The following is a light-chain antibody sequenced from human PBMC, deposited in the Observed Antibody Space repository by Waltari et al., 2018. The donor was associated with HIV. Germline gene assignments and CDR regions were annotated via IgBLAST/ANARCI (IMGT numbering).Light chain of an antibody. Sequence: EIVLTQSPATLSLSPGERATLSCTASENINNYLAWYQQKPGQPPRLVLYDASNRAPGDPDRFSGGGSETHFALTISSLEPEDFAVYYCQQRRNWPLTLGGGTKVEMK. CDR1: ENINNY. J-gene: IGKJ4*01. CDR3: QQRRNWPLT. CDR2: DAS. V-gene: IGKV3-11*01.